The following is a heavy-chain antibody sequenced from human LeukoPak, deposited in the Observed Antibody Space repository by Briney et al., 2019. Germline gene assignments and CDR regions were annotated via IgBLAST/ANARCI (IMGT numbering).Heavy chain of an antibody. CDR2: TKSKTDGATT. J-gene: IGHJ4*02. V-gene: IGHV3-15*01. Sequence: GGSLTLSCAASGLSFSNAWMSWVRQAPGKGLEWVGRTKSKTDGATTDYAAPVKGRFTISTDDSQNTLYLQMNSLKTEDTAVHYCTTFESWGQGTLVTVSS. CDR1: GLSFSNAW. CDR3: TTFES.